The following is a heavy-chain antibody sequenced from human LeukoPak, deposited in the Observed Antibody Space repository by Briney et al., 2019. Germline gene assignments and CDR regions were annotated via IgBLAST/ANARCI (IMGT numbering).Heavy chain of an antibody. J-gene: IGHJ4*02. V-gene: IGHV4-31*03. CDR3: ARDSQSAIDY. Sequence: SQTLSLTCTVSGGSISSGAYYWSWIRQHPGKGLEWIGNIYYSGSTYYNPSLKSRLTISVDMSKNQFSLKLSSVTAADTAVYYCARDSQSAIDYWGQGILVTVSS. CDR2: IYYSGST. CDR1: GGSISSGAYY.